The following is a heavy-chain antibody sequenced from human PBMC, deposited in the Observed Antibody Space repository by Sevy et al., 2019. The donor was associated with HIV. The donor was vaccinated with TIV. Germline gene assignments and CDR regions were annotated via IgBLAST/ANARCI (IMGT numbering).Heavy chain of an antibody. CDR2: IWYDGSNK. D-gene: IGHD3-10*01. J-gene: IGHJ4*02. CDR1: GFTFSDYG. CDR3: ARDKLLPVMITMVRGALSYYFDY. Sequence: GSLILSCAASGFTFSDYGMHWVRQAPGKGLEWVAVIWYDGSNKYYAESVKGRFTISRDNSKNTLYVQMNSLRAEDTAVYYCARDKLLPVMITMVRGALSYYFDYWGQGTLVTVSS. V-gene: IGHV3-33*01.